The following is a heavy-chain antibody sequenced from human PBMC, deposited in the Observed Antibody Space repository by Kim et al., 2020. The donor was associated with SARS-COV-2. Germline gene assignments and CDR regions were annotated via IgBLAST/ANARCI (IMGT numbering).Heavy chain of an antibody. CDR1: GFTFDDYA. V-gene: IGHV3-9*01. CDR2: ISWNSGSI. D-gene: IGHD3-10*01. J-gene: IGHJ4*02. CDR3: AKLASGCYYGDFDY. Sequence: GGSLRLSCAASGFTFDDYAMHWVRQAPGKGLEWVSGISWNSGSIGYADSVKGRFTISRDNAKNSLYLQMNRLRAEDTALYYCAKLASGCYYGDFDYWGQGTLVTVSS.